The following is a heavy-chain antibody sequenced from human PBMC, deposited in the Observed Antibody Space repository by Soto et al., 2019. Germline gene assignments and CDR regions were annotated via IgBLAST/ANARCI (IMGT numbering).Heavy chain of an antibody. Sequence: QVQLVQSGAEVRKPGASVKSSGRALGSPFTSYDLTWVRKPTGKGLGGWGWMNPNSGNTGYAKRFQGRVHRTRNTSISTAYMELSSLRSEDTAVYYWAIIPPPTHIAGHDYWGQGTLVTVSS. V-gene: IGHV1-8*01. J-gene: IGHJ4*02. CDR1: GSPFTSYD. CDR3: AIIPPPTHIAGHDY. D-gene: IGHD6-13*01. CDR2: MNPNSGNT.